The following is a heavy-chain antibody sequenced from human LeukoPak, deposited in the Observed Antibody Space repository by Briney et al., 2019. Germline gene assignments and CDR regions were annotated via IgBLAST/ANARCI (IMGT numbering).Heavy chain of an antibody. CDR1: GFSFSTTW. Sequence: GGSLRLSCTASGFSFSTTWMHWVRHAPGKGLVWVSRIHSDGSPTIYADSVKGRFTISRDNSKNTLFLQMNSLRAEDRAVYYCAKDSLRTVPKASFDSWGQGTLVTVSS. CDR2: IHSDGSPT. CDR3: AKDSLRTVPKASFDS. V-gene: IGHV3-74*01. D-gene: IGHD2-2*01. J-gene: IGHJ4*02.